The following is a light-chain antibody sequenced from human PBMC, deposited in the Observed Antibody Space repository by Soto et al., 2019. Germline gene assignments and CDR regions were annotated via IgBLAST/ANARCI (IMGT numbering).Light chain of an antibody. J-gene: IGLJ1*01. CDR2: EGS. V-gene: IGLV2-23*01. CDR3: CSYAGSYV. CDR1: SSDVGSYNL. Sequence: QSALTQPASVSGSPGQSITISCTGTSSDVGSYNLVSWYQQHQGKAPKPMIYEGSKRPSGVSNRFSGSKSGNTASLTISGLQAEDEADYYCCSYAGSYVFGTGTKLTVL.